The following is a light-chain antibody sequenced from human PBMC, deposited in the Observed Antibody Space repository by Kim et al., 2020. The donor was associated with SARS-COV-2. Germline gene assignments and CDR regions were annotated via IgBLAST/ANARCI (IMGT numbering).Light chain of an antibody. V-gene: IGKV3-11*01. CDR2: DAS. J-gene: IGKJ2*04. Sequence: EIVLTQSPATLSLSPGERATLSCRASQSVDISLAWYQQKPGQAPRLLIYDASNRATGIPARFSGSGSGTGFTLTISSLEPEDFAVYYCQQRSIWPPGSFGQGTKLEI. CDR3: QQRSIWPPGS. CDR1: QSVDIS.